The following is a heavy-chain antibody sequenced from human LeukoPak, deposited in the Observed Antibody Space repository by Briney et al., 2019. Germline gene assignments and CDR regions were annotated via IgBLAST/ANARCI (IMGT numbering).Heavy chain of an antibody. CDR3: ARDRYYYDSSGYLLFDY. V-gene: IGHV4-59*12. Sequence: SETLSLTCTVSGGSISSYYWSWIRQPPGKGLEWIGYIYYSGSTNYNSSLKSRVTMSVDTSKNQFSLKLSSVTAADTAVYYCARDRYYYDSSGYLLFDYWGQGTLVTVSS. D-gene: IGHD3-22*01. CDR1: GGSISSYY. J-gene: IGHJ4*02. CDR2: IYYSGST.